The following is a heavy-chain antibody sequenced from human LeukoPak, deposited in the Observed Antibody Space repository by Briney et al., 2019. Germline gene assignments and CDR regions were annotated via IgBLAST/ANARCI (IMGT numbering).Heavy chain of an antibody. V-gene: IGHV3-48*03. CDR3: VREAAATLFDY. J-gene: IGHJ4*02. Sequence: QTGGSLRLSCAASGFTFSSYEMNWVRQAPGKGLEWVSYISSSGSTIYYADSVKGRFSISRDNTHNSLSLRMNSLGAEDTAVYHCVREAAATLFDYWGQGTLVTVSS. CDR1: GFTFSSYE. CDR2: ISSSGSTI. D-gene: IGHD1-26*01.